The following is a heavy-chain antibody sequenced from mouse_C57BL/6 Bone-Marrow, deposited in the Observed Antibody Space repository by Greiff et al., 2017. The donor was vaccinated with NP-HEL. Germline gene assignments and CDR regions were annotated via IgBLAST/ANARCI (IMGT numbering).Heavy chain of an antibody. V-gene: IGHV1-19*01. CDR1: GYTFTDYY. D-gene: IGHD4-1*01. CDR3: ARCWEESYFDY. J-gene: IGHJ2*01. CDR2: INPYNGGT. Sequence: VQLQQSGPVLVKPGASVKMSCKASGYTFTDYYMNWVKQSHGKSLEWIGVINPYNGGTSYNQKFKGKATLTVDKSSSTAYMELNSLTSEDSAVYYCARCWEESYFDYWGQGTTLTVTS.